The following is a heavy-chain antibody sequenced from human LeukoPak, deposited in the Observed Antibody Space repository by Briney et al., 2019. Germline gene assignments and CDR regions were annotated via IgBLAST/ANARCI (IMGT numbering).Heavy chain of an antibody. V-gene: IGHV4-34*01. CDR1: GGSFSGYY. CDR3: ARASVLLWFGELAPPDEDYFDY. Sequence: PSETLSLTRAVYGGSFSGYYWSWIRQPPGKGLEWIGEINHSGSTNYNPSLKSRVTISVDTSKNQFSLKLSSVTAADTAVYYCARASVLLWFGELAPPDEDYFDYWGQGTLVTVSS. CDR2: INHSGST. D-gene: IGHD3-10*01. J-gene: IGHJ4*02.